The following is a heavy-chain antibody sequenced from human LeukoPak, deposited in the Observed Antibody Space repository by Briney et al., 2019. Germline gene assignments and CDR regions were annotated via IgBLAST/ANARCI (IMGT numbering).Heavy chain of an antibody. Sequence: PGGSLRLSCAASGFTFSSYGIHWVRQVPGKGLEWVALISYDGSNKYYADSVKGRFTISRDNSENTLFLQMNSLRAEDTAVYYCAKDNGSVSAIGSSCTYYYYGMDVWGQGTTVTVSS. V-gene: IGHV3-30*18. CDR2: ISYDGSNK. CDR1: GFTFSSYG. CDR3: AKDNGSVSAIGSSCTYYYYGMDV. J-gene: IGHJ6*02. D-gene: IGHD2-21*02.